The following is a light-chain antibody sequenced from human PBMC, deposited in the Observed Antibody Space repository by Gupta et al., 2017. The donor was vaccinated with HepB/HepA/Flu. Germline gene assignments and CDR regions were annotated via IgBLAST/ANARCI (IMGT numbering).Light chain of an antibody. CDR1: QSVSSSY. CDR3: HQYGSSPQT. Sequence: EIVLTQSPGTLSLSPGERATLSCRASQSVSSSYLAWYQQKPGQAPRLLTYGASTRATGIPDRFSGSGSGTXFTLTIXRLEPEDFAVYFCHQYGSSPQTFGXGTKVDIK. V-gene: IGKV3-20*01. CDR2: GAS. J-gene: IGKJ1*01.